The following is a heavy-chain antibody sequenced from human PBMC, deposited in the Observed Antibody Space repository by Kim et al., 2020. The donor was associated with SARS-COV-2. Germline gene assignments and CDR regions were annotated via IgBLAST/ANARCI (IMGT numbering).Heavy chain of an antibody. V-gene: IGHV4-61*01. CDR3: ARDSSLNYYDSSGPNGVDY. Sequence: SETLSLTCTVSGGSVSSGSYYWSWIRQPPGKGLEWIGYIYYSGSTNYNPSLKSRVTISVDTSKNQFSLKLSSVTAADTAVYYCARDSSLNYYDSSGPNGVDYWGQGTLVTVSS. CDR1: GGSVSSGSYY. D-gene: IGHD3-22*01. CDR2: IYYSGST. J-gene: IGHJ4*02.